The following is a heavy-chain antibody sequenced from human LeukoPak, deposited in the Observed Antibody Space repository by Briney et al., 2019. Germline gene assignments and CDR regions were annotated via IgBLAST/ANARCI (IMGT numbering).Heavy chain of an antibody. D-gene: IGHD1-26*01. CDR1: GYTFTSYD. V-gene: IGHV1-8*01. CDR3: ARDFEWELLYAFDY. CDR2: MNPNSGNT. J-gene: IGHJ4*02. Sequence: ASVKVSCKASGYTFTSYDINWVRQATGQGLEWMGWMNPNSGNTGYAQKFQGRVTMTRDTSISTAYMELSRLRSDDTAVYYCARDFEWELLYAFDYWGQGTLVTVSS.